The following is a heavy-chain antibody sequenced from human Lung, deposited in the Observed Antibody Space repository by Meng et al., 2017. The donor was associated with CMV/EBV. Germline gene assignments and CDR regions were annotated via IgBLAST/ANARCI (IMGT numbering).Heavy chain of an antibody. V-gene: IGHV3-9*01. Sequence: SXRLXCAASGFTFDDYAMHWVRQAPGKGLEWVSGISWNSGSIGYADSVKGRFTISRDNAKNSLYLQMNSLRAEDTALYYCAKGFGALDAFDIWGQGTMVTVSS. J-gene: IGHJ3*02. CDR1: GFTFDDYA. CDR2: ISWNSGSI. D-gene: IGHD3-16*01. CDR3: AKGFGALDAFDI.